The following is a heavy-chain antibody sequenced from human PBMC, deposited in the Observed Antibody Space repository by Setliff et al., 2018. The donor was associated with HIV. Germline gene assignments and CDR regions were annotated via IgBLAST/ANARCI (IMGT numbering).Heavy chain of an antibody. D-gene: IGHD3-22*01. CDR1: GGSITSGSYY. CDR2: IYTSGST. Sequence: SETLSLTCTLSGGSITSGSYYWSWIRQPAGKGLEWIGHIYTSGSTNYHPSLKSRVTISVDTSKNQFSLKLSSVTAADTAVYYCAREGGPHYYDSSGYYSGDAFDIWGQGTMVTVSS. CDR3: AREGGPHYYDSSGYYSGDAFDI. V-gene: IGHV4-61*09. J-gene: IGHJ3*02.